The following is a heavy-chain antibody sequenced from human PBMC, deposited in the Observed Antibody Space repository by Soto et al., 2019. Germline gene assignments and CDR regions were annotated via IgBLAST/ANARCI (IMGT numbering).Heavy chain of an antibody. J-gene: IGHJ6*02. Sequence: GASVKVSCKASGYTFTSYGISWVRQAPGQGLEWMGWISAYNGNTNYAQKLQGRVTMTTDTSTSTAYMELRSLRSDDTAVYYCAREAGYCISTSCYGGEYYYYYGMDVWGQGTTVTVSS. CDR2: ISAYNGNT. D-gene: IGHD2-2*01. V-gene: IGHV1-18*01. CDR1: GYTFTSYG. CDR3: AREAGYCISTSCYGGEYYYYYGMDV.